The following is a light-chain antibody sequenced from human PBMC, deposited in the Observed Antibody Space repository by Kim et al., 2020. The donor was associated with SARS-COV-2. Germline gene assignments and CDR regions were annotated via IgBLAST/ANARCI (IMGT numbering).Light chain of an antibody. CDR3: QHYNDWPLT. V-gene: IGKV3-15*01. Sequence: EIVMTQSPTTLSVSPGERATLSCRASESVRSNLAWYQQKPGQAPRLLIYGASTRATGMPARFSGSGSGTEFTLTISSLQSEDFAVYFCQHYNDWPLTFGGGTKVDIK. CDR2: GAS. CDR1: ESVRSN. J-gene: IGKJ4*01.